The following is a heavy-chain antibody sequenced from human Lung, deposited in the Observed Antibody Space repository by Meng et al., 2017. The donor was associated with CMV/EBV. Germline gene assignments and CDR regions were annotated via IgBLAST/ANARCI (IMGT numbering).Heavy chain of an antibody. CDR2: LYYSGDT. D-gene: IGHD3-3*01. CDR3: ARLLRGYDSAGWFDP. J-gene: IGHJ5*02. V-gene: IGHV4-61*01. Sequence: SETLSLTCTVSGDSVSSGPYYWSWIRQPPGEGLEWIGYLYYSGDTNYNPSLKSRVTMSVDTSKNQFSLKLRSVTAADTAVYYCARLLRGYDSAGWFDPWGQGTLVTVSS. CDR1: GDSVSSGPYY.